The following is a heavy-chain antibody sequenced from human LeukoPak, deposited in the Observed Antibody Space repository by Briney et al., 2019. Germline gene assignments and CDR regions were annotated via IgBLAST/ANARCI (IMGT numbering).Heavy chain of an antibody. CDR3: ARAVPKLGSSSGNYYYYYYMDV. Sequence: PSETLSLTCAVYGGSFSGYYWSWIRQPPGKGLEWIGEINHSGSTNYNPSLKSRVTISVDTSKNQFSLKLSSVTAADTAVYYCARAVPKLGSSSGNYYYYYYMDVWGKGTTVTVSS. CDR1: GGSFSGYY. CDR2: INHSGST. J-gene: IGHJ6*03. V-gene: IGHV4-34*01. D-gene: IGHD6-13*01.